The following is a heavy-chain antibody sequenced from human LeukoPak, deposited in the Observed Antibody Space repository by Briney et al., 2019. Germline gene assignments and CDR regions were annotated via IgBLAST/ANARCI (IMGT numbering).Heavy chain of an antibody. CDR3: ARLVGASRYYYYYYMDV. Sequence: PSETLSLTCTVFGGSISSSSYYWGWIRQPPGKGLEWIGSIYYSGSTYYNPSLKSRVTISVDTSKNQFSLKLSSVTAADTAVYYCARLVGASRYYYYYYMDVWGKGTTVTVSS. V-gene: IGHV4-39*01. D-gene: IGHD2-15*01. CDR1: GGSISSSSYY. J-gene: IGHJ6*03. CDR2: IYYSGST.